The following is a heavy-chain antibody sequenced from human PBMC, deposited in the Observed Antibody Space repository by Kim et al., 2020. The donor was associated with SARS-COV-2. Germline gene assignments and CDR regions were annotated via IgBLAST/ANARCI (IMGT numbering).Heavy chain of an antibody. CDR2: IFHSGSA. D-gene: IGHD6-13*01. Sequence: SETLSLTCTVSGGPTSSSNHYCGWIRQPPGKGPERIGSIFHSGSAYYNPSLKRRVTISVDTSKNQFSLKLTSVTAADTAVYYCATEVGSWDYFVYCGQG. CDR1: GGPTSSSNHY. J-gene: IGHJ4*02. V-gene: IGHV4-39*01. CDR3: ATEVGSWDYFVY.